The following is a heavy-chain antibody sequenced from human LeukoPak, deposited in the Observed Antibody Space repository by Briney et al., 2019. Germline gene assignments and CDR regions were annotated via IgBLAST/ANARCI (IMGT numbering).Heavy chain of an antibody. CDR2: ISSSSSYI. D-gene: IGHD6-19*01. V-gene: IGHV3-21*01. CDR1: GFTFSSYS. J-gene: IGHJ6*03. Sequence: GGSLRLSCAASGFTFSSYSMNWVRQAPGKGLEWVSSISSSSSYIYYADSVKGRFTISRDNAKKSLYLQINSLRAEDTAVYYCARDFNPGYRSGWDDNYYYYYMDVWGKGTTVTVSS. CDR3: ARDFNPGYRSGWDDNYYYYYMDV.